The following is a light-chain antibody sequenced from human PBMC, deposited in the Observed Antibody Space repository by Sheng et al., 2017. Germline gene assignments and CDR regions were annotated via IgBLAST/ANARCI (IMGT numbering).Light chain of an antibody. V-gene: IGLV3-27*01. Sequence: SYELAQPSSVSVSPGETARITCSGDVVAKKYVRWFQQKPGQAPVVVIYKDNERPSGIPERFSGSGSGTTVTLTISGAQVEDEADYYCYSAADNSWVFGGGTKLTVL. CDR1: VVAKKY. CDR2: KDN. J-gene: IGLJ3*02. CDR3: YSAADNSWV.